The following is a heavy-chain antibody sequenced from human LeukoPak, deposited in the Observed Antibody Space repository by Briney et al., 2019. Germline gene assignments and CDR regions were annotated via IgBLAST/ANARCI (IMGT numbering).Heavy chain of an antibody. Sequence: PLETLSLTCTVSGDSISSFFCNWVRQPPGKGLEWIGYIHNSENTNYNPSLKSRVTISGDTSKNQFSLKLSSVTAADTAVYYCVIGEGWQPDYWGQGALVTVSS. V-gene: IGHV4-59*01. CDR2: IHNSENT. D-gene: IGHD5-24*01. J-gene: IGHJ4*02. CDR3: VIGEGWQPDY. CDR1: GDSISSFF.